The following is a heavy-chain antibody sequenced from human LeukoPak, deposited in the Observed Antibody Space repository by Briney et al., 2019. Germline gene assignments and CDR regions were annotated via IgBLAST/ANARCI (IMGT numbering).Heavy chain of an antibody. CDR2: INYSGST. CDR3: ARDPDSSSDHFDY. J-gene: IGHJ4*02. Sequence: SETLSLTCTVSGGSISSSSYYWGWIRQPPGKGLEWIGSINYSGSTYYNPSLKSRVTISVDTSKNQFSLKLSSVTAADTAVYHCARDPDSSSDHFDYWGQGTLVTVSS. V-gene: IGHV4-39*07. D-gene: IGHD6-6*01. CDR1: GGSISSSSYY.